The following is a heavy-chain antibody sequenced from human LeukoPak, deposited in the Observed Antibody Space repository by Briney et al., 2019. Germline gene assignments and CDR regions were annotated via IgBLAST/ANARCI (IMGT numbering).Heavy chain of an antibody. CDR3: ARADSGGDSSGYKWFDP. CDR2: INPSGGST. V-gene: IGHV1-46*01. J-gene: IGHJ5*02. D-gene: IGHD3-22*01. Sequence: ASVKVSCKASGYAFSSYYMHWVRQAPGQGLEWMGIINPSGGSTSYAHKFQGRVTMTRDTSTSTVYMELSNLRPEDTAVYYCARADSGGDSSGYKWFDPWGQGTLVTVSS. CDR1: GYAFSSYY.